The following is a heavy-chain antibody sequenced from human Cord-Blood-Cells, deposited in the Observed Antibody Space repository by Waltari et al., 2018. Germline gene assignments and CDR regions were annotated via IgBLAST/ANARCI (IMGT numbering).Heavy chain of an antibody. J-gene: IGHJ5*02. Sequence: QLQLQESGPGLVKPSETLSLTCTVSGGSISSSYWSWIRQPPGKGLEWIGYIYYSGSTNYNPSLKSRVTISVDTSKNQFSLKLSSVTAADTAVYYCARGRIVGATLDWFDPWGQGTLVTVSS. CDR2: IYYSGST. CDR1: GGSISSSY. V-gene: IGHV4-59*01. CDR3: ARGRIVGATLDWFDP. D-gene: IGHD1-26*01.